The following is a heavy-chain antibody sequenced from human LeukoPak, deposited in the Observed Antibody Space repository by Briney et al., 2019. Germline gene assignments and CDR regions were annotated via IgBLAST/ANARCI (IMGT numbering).Heavy chain of an antibody. CDR1: GGTFSSYA. J-gene: IGHJ4*02. Sequence: GASVKVSCKASGGTFSSYAISWVRQAPGQGLEWTGRIIPILGIANYAQKFQGRVTITADKSTSTAYMELSSLRSEDTAVYYCARETYSSSWYVHYWGQGTLVTVSS. V-gene: IGHV1-69*04. CDR2: IIPILGIA. D-gene: IGHD6-13*01. CDR3: ARETYSSSWYVHY.